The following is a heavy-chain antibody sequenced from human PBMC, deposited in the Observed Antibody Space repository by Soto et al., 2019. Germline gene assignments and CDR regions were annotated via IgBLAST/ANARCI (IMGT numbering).Heavy chain of an antibody. CDR2: IYYSGST. Sequence: SETLSLTCTVSGGSISSGGYYWSWIRQHPGKGLEWIGYIYYSGSTYYNPSLKSRVTISVDTSKNQFSLKLSSVTAADTAVYYCARGASRKMSWFDPWGQGTLVTVSS. J-gene: IGHJ5*02. CDR1: GGSISSGGYY. CDR3: ARGASRKMSWFDP. V-gene: IGHV4-31*03.